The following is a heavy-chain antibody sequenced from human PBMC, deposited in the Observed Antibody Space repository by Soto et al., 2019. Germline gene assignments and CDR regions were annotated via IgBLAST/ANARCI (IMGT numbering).Heavy chain of an antibody. CDR1: GFTYSTYT. CDR3: ARDGVSSTEYTWTYGTYFDY. CDR2: ISYDGNNK. V-gene: IGHV3-30-3*01. Sequence: GGSLRLSCAASGFTYSTYTMHWVRQAPGKGLEWVAVISYDGNNKFYADSVKGRFTISRDSTKQTLYLQMNSLRPDDTAMYYCARDGVSSTEYTWTYGTYFDYWGQEALVTVSS. D-gene: IGHD1-20*01. J-gene: IGHJ4*02.